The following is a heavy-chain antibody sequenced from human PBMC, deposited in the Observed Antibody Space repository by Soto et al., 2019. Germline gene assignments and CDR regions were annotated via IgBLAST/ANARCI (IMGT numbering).Heavy chain of an antibody. CDR1: GGSISNSDYY. J-gene: IGHJ5*02. CDR3: ARAKRRHFGAGADSFDP. Sequence: SETLSLTCTVSGGSISNSDYYWSWIRQPPGKGPEWIGYISYSGSTYYNPSLKSRVAISIDTSKDQFSLMLSSVTAADTAVYFCARAKRRHFGAGADSFDPWGQGTLVTAPQ. D-gene: IGHD3-10*01. CDR2: ISYSGST. V-gene: IGHV4-30-4*01.